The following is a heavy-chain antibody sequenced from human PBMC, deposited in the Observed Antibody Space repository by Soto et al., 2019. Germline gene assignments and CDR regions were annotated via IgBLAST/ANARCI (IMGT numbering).Heavy chain of an antibody. CDR1: GGSFSGYY. V-gene: IGHV4-34*01. D-gene: IGHD1-1*01. J-gene: IGHJ6*02. CDR3: ARGIGNWNPRAGMDV. Sequence: QVQLQQWGAGLLKPSETLSLTCAVYGGSFSGYYWSWIRQPPGKGLEWIGEINHSGSTNYNPSLKSRVTIAVDTSKNQFSLKLRSVTAADTAVYYCARGIGNWNPRAGMDVWGQGTTVIVSS. CDR2: INHSGST.